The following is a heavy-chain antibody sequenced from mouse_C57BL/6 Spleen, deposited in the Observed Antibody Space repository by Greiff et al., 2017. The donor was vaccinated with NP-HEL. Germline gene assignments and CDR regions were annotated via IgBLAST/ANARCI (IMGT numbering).Heavy chain of an antibody. CDR3: ARKGYYYGSSYDAMDY. V-gene: IGHV1-52*01. J-gene: IGHJ4*01. D-gene: IGHD1-1*01. CDR2: IDPSDSET. Sequence: QVQLKQPGAELVRPGSSVKLSCKASGYTFTSYWMHWVKQRPIQGLEWIGNIDPSDSETHYNQKFKDKATLTVDKSSSTAYMQLSSLTSEDSAVYYCARKGYYYGSSYDAMDYWGQGTSVTVSS. CDR1: GYTFTSYW.